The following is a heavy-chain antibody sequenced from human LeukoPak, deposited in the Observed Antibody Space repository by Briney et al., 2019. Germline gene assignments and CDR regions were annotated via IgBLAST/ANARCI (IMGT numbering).Heavy chain of an antibody. D-gene: IGHD1-26*01. CDR3: VRDELNAYIVGDTKGRTFDI. CDR2: TYYRSKWYN. V-gene: IGHV6-1*01. Sequence: TSQTLSLTCAISGDSVSSNSAAWTWIRQSPSRGLEWLGRTYYRSKWYNDYAVSVKSRITINPDTSKNQFSLQLNSVTPEDTAVYYCVRDELNAYIVGDTKGRTFDIWGQGTMVTVSS. J-gene: IGHJ3*02. CDR1: GDSVSSNSAA.